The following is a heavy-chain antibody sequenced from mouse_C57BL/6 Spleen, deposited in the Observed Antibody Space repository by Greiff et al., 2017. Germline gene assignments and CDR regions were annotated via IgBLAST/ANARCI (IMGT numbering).Heavy chain of an antibody. Sequence: VQLQQPGAELVRPGSSVKLSCKASGYTFTSYWMHWVKQRPIQGLEWIGNIDPSDSETHYNQKFKDKATLTVDKSSSTAYMQLSSLTSEDSAVYYCARGGGYYGSSPHYYAMDYWGQGTSVTVSS. CDR2: IDPSDSET. V-gene: IGHV1-52*01. CDR3: ARGGGYYGSSPHYYAMDY. D-gene: IGHD1-1*01. CDR1: GYTFTSYW. J-gene: IGHJ4*01.